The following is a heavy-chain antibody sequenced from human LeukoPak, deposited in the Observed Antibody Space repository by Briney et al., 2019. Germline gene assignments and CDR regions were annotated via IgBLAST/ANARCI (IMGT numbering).Heavy chain of an antibody. CDR3: ARDHPNCSGGSCYWK. V-gene: IGHV3-53*01. CDR2: IYSGGST. D-gene: IGHD2-15*01. J-gene: IGHJ4*02. CDR1: GFTFSSGA. Sequence: GGSLRLSCAASGFTFSSGAMSWVRQAPGKGLEWVSVIYSGGSTYYADSVKGRFTISRDNSKNTLYLQMNSLRAEDTAVYYCARDHPNCSGGSCYWKWGQGTLVTVSS.